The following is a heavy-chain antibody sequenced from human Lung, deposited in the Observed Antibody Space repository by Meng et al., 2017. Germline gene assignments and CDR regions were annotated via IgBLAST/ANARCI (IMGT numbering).Heavy chain of an antibody. CDR3: ARGQKGYFDL. Sequence: QVQPQEAGPGLGKPSQTLSLTCTVSGGSISSSNYYWSWIRQPPGKGLEWSGHIYNSGSTYYNPSLKSRITISVDTSKNQFSLKLSSVTAADTAVYYCARGQKGYFDLWGRGTLVTVSS. J-gene: IGHJ2*01. CDR2: IYNSGST. V-gene: IGHV4-30-4*01. CDR1: GGSISSSNYY.